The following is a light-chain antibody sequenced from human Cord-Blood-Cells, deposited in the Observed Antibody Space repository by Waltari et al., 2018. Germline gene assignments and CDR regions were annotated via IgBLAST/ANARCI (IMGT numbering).Light chain of an antibody. Sequence: QSALTQPASVSGSPGQSITISCTGTSSDVGSYNLVSWYQQHPGKAPKLMIYEGSKRPSGVSNRCSGSKSGNTASLTISGRQAEDEADYYCCSYAGSSTSVFGGGTKLTVL. CDR1: SSDVGSYNL. CDR3: CSYAGSSTSV. V-gene: IGLV2-23*01. CDR2: EGS. J-gene: IGLJ3*02.